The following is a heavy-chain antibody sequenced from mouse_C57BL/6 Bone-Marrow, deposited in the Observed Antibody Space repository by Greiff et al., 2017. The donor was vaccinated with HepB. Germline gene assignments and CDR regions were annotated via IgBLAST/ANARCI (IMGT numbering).Heavy chain of an antibody. J-gene: IGHJ4*01. CDR1: GYTFTSYG. CDR3: ARRLYYGSSPYAMDY. CDR2: IYPRSGNT. Sequence: VKLQESGAELARPGASVKLSCKASGYTFTSYGISWVKQRTGQGLEWIGEIYPRSGNTYYNEKFKGKATLTADKSSSTAYMELRSLTSEDSAVYFCARRLYYGSSPYAMDYWGQGTSVTVSS. D-gene: IGHD1-1*01. V-gene: IGHV1-81*01.